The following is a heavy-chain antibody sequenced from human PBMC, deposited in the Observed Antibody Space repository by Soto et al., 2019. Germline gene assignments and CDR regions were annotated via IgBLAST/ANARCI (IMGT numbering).Heavy chain of an antibody. Sequence: VGSLRLSCAASGFTFRNYAMTWVRQAPGKGLEWVSGISGSGAMTYYADSVKDHFTISRDNSKNTLYLQMNTLRAEDTAIYYCAREIVESAQVPIPGDAWGQGSLVTVSS. D-gene: IGHD3-16*02. CDR3: AREIVESAQVPIPGDA. V-gene: IGHV3-23*01. J-gene: IGHJ5*02. CDR2: ISGSGAMT. CDR1: GFTFRNYA.